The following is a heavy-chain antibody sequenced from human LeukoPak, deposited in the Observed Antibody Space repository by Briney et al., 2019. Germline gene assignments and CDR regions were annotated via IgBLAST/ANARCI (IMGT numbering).Heavy chain of an antibody. J-gene: IGHJ4*02. CDR2: MYYRGTT. Sequence: SETLSLTRSVSGGSISSSSYHWGWIRQSPGKGLEWIGSMYYRGTTYENSSLKSRLTLSIDTSNNQFSLKLASVTAADTAVYFCAREYSRSVVAGSRPDLWGQGLLVTVSS. CDR1: GGSISSSSYH. CDR3: AREYSRSVVAGSRPDL. D-gene: IGHD2-21*01. V-gene: IGHV4-39*02.